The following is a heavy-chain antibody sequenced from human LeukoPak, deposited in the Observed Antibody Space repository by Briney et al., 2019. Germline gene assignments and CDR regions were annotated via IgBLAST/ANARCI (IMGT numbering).Heavy chain of an antibody. J-gene: IGHJ5*02. Sequence: SETLSLTCTVSGGSIGLYHWTWIRQPPGKGLEWIGYVYYNGSTKYNLSLKSRVTISIDTSKNQSSLKLTSLTAADSAVYYCARDRAAGSDWLDPWGQGTLVTVSS. CDR1: GGSIGLYH. CDR2: VYYNGST. D-gene: IGHD3-10*01. CDR3: ARDRAAGSDWLDP. V-gene: IGHV4-59*01.